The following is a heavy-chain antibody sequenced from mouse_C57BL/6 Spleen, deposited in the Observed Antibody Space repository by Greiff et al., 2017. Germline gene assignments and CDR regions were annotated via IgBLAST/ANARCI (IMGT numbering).Heavy chain of an antibody. J-gene: IGHJ4*01. CDR2: IYPGSGNT. Sequence: VQLQQSGPELVKPGASVKISCKASGYSFTSYYIHWVKQRPGQGLEWIGWIYPGSGNTKYNEKFKGKATLTADTSSSTAYMQLSSLPSEDSAVYYCARWGLSLYYAMDYWGQGTSVTVSS. D-gene: IGHD3-3*01. CDR3: ARWGLSLYYAMDY. CDR1: GYSFTSYY. V-gene: IGHV1-66*01.